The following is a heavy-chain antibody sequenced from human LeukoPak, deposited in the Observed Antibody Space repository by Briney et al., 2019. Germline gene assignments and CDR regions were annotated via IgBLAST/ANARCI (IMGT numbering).Heavy chain of an antibody. Sequence: SETLSLTCAVYGGSFSGYYWSWTRQHPGKGLEWIGYIYYSGSTYYNPSLKSRVTISVDTSKNQFSLKLSSVTAADTAVYYCARVNTAIYGMDVWGQGTTVTVSS. D-gene: IGHD5-18*01. CDR2: IYYSGST. CDR3: ARVNTAIYGMDV. J-gene: IGHJ6*02. V-gene: IGHV4-31*11. CDR1: GGSFSGYY.